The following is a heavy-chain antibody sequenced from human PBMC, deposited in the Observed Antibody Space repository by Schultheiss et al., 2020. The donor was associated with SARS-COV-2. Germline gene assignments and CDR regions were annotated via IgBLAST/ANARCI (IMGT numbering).Heavy chain of an antibody. J-gene: IGHJ4*02. CDR3: ARVSIVATTTWYYFDY. D-gene: IGHD5-12*01. Sequence: SETLSLTCTVSGGSISSYYWSWIRQPPGKGLEWIGEINHSGSTNYNPSLKSRVTISVDTSKNQFSLKLSSVTAADTAVYYCARVSIVATTTWYYFDYWGQGTLVTVSS. V-gene: IGHV4-34*01. CDR1: GGSISSYY. CDR2: INHSGST.